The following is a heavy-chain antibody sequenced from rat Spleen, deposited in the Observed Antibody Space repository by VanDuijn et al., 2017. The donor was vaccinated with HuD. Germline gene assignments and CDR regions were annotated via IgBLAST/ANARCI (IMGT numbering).Heavy chain of an antibody. J-gene: IGHJ2*01. CDR1: GLSFSNYD. Sequence: EVQLVESGGGLVQPGRSMKLSCAASGLSFSNYDMAWVRQAPTKGLEWVASITNSGGSTYYPDSVKGRFTVSRDNAKSILYLQMNSLRSEDTATYYCTRMRHYFDYWGQGVMVTVSS. CDR3: TRMRHYFDY. CDR2: ITNSGGST. V-gene: IGHV5-25*01.